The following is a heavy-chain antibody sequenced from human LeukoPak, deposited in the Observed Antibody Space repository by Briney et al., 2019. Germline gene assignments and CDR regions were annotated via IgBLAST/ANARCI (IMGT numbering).Heavy chain of an antibody. V-gene: IGHV3-48*04. J-gene: IGHJ6*02. Sequence: GGSLRLSCAVSEFTFSSYYMNWVRQAPGKGLEWVSYISSSSSPIYYADSVKGRFTISRDNAKNSLYLQMNSLRAEDTAVYYCARGYYDFWSGYYTGRANYYYGMDVWGQGTTVTVSS. CDR2: ISSSSSPI. D-gene: IGHD3-3*01. CDR3: ARGYYDFWSGYYTGRANYYYGMDV. CDR1: EFTFSSYY.